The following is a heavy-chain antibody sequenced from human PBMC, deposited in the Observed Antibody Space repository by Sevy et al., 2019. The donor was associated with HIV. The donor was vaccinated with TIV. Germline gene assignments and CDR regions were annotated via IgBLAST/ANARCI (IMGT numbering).Heavy chain of an antibody. D-gene: IGHD3-10*01. CDR1: GFTFSSYS. CDR3: ARGLLWFGELINYFDY. J-gene: IGHJ4*02. CDR2: ISSSGSYI. V-gene: IGHV3-21*01. Sequence: GGSLRLSCAASGFTFSSYSMNWVRQAPGKGLEWVSSISSSGSYIYYADSVKGRFTISRANAKNSLYLQMNSLRAEDTAVYYCARGLLWFGELINYFDYWGQGTLVTVSS.